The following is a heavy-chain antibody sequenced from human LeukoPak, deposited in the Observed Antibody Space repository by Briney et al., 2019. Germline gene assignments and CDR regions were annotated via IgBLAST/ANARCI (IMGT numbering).Heavy chain of an antibody. V-gene: IGHV1-24*01. CDR3: ARDWDTTYYMDV. CDR1: GYTLTELS. Sequence: ASVKVSCKVSGYTLTELSMHWVRQAPGKGLEWMGGFDPEDGETIYAQKFQGRVTMTEDTSTDTAYMELSSLRSEDTAVYYCARDWDTTYYMDVWGKGTTVTVSS. D-gene: IGHD5-18*01. CDR2: FDPEDGET. J-gene: IGHJ6*03.